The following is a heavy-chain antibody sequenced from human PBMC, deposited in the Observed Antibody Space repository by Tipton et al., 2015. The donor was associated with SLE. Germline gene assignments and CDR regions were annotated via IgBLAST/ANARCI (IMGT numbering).Heavy chain of an antibody. CDR3: ARSYVDTAMVPDY. J-gene: IGHJ4*02. D-gene: IGHD5-18*01. CDR1: GFTFSSYG. CDR2: ISSSSSTI. V-gene: IGHV3-48*01. Sequence: SLRLSCAASGFTFSSYGMNWVRQAPGKGLEWVSYISSSSSTIYYADSVKGRFTISRDNAKNSLYLQMNSLRAEDTAVYYCARSYVDTAMVPDYWGQGTLVTVSS.